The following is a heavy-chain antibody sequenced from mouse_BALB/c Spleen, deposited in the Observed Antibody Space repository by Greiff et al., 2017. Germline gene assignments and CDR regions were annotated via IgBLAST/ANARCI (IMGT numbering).Heavy chain of an antibody. CDR3: ARNWGFDY. CDR1: GFTFSSYT. D-gene: IGHD4-1*01. Sequence: DVMLVESGGGLVQPGGSLKLSCAASGFTFSSYTMSWVRQTPEKRLEWVAYISNGGGSTYYPDTVKGRFTISRDNAKNTLYLQMSSLKSEDTAMYYCARNWGFDYWGQGTTLTVSS. CDR2: ISNGGGST. J-gene: IGHJ2*01. V-gene: IGHV5-12-2*01.